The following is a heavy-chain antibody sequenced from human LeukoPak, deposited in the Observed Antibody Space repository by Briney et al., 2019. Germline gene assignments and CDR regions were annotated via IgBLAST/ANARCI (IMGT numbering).Heavy chain of an antibody. Sequence: PGRSLRLSCAASGFTFSSYGMHWVRQAPGKGLEWVAVIWYDGSNKYYADSVKGRFTISRDNAKNSLYLQMNSLRDEDTAVYYCARSIAVAGDYFDYWGQGTLVTVSS. CDR3: ARSIAVAGDYFDY. D-gene: IGHD6-19*01. CDR1: GFTFSSYG. V-gene: IGHV3-33*01. CDR2: IWYDGSNK. J-gene: IGHJ4*02.